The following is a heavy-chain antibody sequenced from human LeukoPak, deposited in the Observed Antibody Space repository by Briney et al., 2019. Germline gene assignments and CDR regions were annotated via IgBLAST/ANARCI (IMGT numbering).Heavy chain of an antibody. V-gene: IGHV3-48*03. Sequence: GGSLRLSCAASGFTFSSYEMNWVRQAPGQGLEWVAYISSTGNTVHYAGSVKGRFTISRDNAKNSLYLQMNSLRAEDTAVYYCARAGYSDDDWGQGILVTVSS. CDR1: GFTFSSYE. CDR3: ARAGYSDDD. D-gene: IGHD1-1*01. J-gene: IGHJ4*02. CDR2: ISSTGNTV.